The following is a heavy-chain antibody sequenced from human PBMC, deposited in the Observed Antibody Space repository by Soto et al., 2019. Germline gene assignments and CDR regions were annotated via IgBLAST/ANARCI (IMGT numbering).Heavy chain of an antibody. J-gene: IGHJ4*02. V-gene: IGHV3-23*01. CDR2: IKGGGGST. CDR1: GFTLLNYG. Sequence: PGGSLRLSCAASGFTLLNYGMSWVRQAPGKGLEWVSSIKGGGGSTFYADSVKGRFTISRDTSKNTLFLQVKSLRVEDTAVYFCAKEGSGKDWMLFFDSWGQGTLVTVSS. D-gene: IGHD2-2*03. CDR3: AKEGSGKDWMLFFDS.